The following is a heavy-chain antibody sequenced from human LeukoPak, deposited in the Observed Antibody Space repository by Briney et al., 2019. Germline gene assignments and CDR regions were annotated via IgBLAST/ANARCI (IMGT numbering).Heavy chain of an antibody. CDR1: GFTFSSYS. CDR2: ISSSSSYI. V-gene: IGHV3-21*01. Sequence: GGSLRLSCAASGFTFSSYSMNWVRQAPGKGLEWVSSISSSSSYIYYADSVKGRFTISRDNAKNSLYLQMNSLRAEDTAVYYCASPNRVTAIHFYPWGQGTPVTVSS. CDR3: ASPNRVTAIHFYP. J-gene: IGHJ5*02. D-gene: IGHD2-21*02.